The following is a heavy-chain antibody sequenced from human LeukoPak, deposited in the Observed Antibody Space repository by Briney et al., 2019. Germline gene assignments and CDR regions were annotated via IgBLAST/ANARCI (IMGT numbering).Heavy chain of an antibody. CDR3: AKDSVLETPYYFDY. J-gene: IGHJ4*02. V-gene: IGHV3-23*01. D-gene: IGHD1-1*01. CDR1: GFSFSSYA. Sequence: GGSLRLSCAASGFSFSSYAMSWVRQAPGKGLEWVSGISGSGGSTKYADSVRGRFTTSRDNSKNTLYLQMDSLRAEDTAVYYCAKDSVLETPYYFDYWGQGTLVTVSS. CDR2: ISGSGGST.